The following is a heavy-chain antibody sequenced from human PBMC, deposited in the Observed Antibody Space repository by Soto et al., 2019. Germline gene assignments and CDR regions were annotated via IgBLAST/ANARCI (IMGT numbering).Heavy chain of an antibody. Sequence: EVQLVESGGGLVRPGGSLRLSCAASGFTFSYYWMHWVRQAPGKGLVWVSRIHSDGSSTTYADFVKGRFIISRDNARNRVDWQIISVRGEDEAVYYCARGDRGAFDLWGQGQVFTVSS. CDR3: ARGDRGAFDL. D-gene: IGHD3-16*01. CDR2: IHSDGSST. CDR1: GFTFSYYW. J-gene: IGHJ3*01. V-gene: IGHV3-74*01.